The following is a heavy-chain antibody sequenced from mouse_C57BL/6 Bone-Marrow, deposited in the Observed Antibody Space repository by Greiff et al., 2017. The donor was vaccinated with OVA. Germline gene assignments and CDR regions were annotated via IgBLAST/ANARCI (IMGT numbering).Heavy chain of an antibody. CDR1: GYTFTDYY. V-gene: IGHV1-26*01. Sequence: EVQLQQSGPELVKPGASVKISCKASGYTFTDYYMNWVKQSHGKSLEWIGDINPNNGGTSYNQKFKGKATLTVDKSSSTAYMELRSRTSEDSAVYYCANYPRYAMDYWGQGTSVTVSS. D-gene: IGHD1-1*01. CDR3: ANYPRYAMDY. CDR2: INPNNGGT. J-gene: IGHJ4*01.